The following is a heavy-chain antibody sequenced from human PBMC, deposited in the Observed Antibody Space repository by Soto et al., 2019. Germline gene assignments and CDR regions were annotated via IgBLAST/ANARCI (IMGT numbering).Heavy chain of an antibody. Sequence: QVQLQESGPGLVKPSETLSLTCTVSGGSISSYYWSWIRQPPGKGLEWIGYIYYSGSTNYNPSLKSRVTIAVDTSKNQFSLKLSSVTAADTAVYYCARAGMVYAIAYGMDVWGQGTKVTVSS. CDR1: GGSISSYY. CDR3: ARAGMVYAIAYGMDV. D-gene: IGHD2-8*01. CDR2: IYYSGST. V-gene: IGHV4-59*01. J-gene: IGHJ6*02.